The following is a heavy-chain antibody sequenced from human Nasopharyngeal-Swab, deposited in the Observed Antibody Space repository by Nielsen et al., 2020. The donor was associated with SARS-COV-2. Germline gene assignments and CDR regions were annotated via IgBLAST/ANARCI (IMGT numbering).Heavy chain of an antibody. Sequence: SVKVSCKASGFTFTSSAVQWVRQARGQRLEWIGWIVVGSGNTNYAQKFQERVTITRDMSTNTAYMELSSLRSEDTAVYYCAAVYDSSGYYIDYWGQGTLVTVSS. CDR3: AAVYDSSGYYIDY. CDR2: IVVGSGNT. CDR1: GFTFTSSA. D-gene: IGHD3-22*01. J-gene: IGHJ4*02. V-gene: IGHV1-58*01.